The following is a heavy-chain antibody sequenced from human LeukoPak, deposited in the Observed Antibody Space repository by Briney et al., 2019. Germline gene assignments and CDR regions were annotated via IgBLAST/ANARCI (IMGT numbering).Heavy chain of an antibody. V-gene: IGHV3-30*18. D-gene: IGHD5-24*01. CDR1: GITFRSYG. CDR2: ISYDGSHK. J-gene: IGHJ3*01. Sequence: GGSLRLSCAASGITFRSYGMHWVRQAPGKGLEWVAVISYDGSHKYYADSVKGRFTISRDNSKNTLSLQMNSLRVEDTAMYFCAKDIQLSTWGLGTMVTVSS. CDR3: AKDIQLST.